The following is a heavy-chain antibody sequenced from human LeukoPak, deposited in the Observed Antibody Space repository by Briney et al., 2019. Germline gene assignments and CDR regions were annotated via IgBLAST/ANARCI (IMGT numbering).Heavy chain of an antibody. D-gene: IGHD3-10*01. CDR2: INHSGST. J-gene: IGHJ4*02. CDR3: ARGRSANYYGSGSYYY. CDR1: GGSFSGYY. V-gene: IGHV4-34*01. Sequence: SETLSLTCAVYGGSFSGYYWSWIRQPPGKGLEWIGEINHSGSTNYNPSLKSRVTISVDTSKNRFSLKLSSVTAADTAVYYCARGRSANYYGSGSYYYWGQGTLVTVSS.